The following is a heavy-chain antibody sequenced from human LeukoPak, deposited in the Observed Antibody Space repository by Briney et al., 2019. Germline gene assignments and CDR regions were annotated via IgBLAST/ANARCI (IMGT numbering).Heavy chain of an antibody. CDR3: AIGYSSSWYRPTTNYYFDY. CDR2: IYYTGST. D-gene: IGHD6-13*01. V-gene: IGHV4-39*07. Sequence: SETLSLTCRASGGSISSSSYYWGWIRQPPGKGLEWIGSIYYTGSTYYSPSLKSRVTISVDTSKNQFSLKLSSVTAADTAVYYCAIGYSSSWYRPTTNYYFDYWGQGTLVTVSS. J-gene: IGHJ4*02. CDR1: GGSISSSSYY.